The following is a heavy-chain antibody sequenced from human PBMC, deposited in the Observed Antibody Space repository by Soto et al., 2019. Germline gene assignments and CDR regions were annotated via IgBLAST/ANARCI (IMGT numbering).Heavy chain of an antibody. CDR2: ISAYNGNT. V-gene: IGHV1-18*01. D-gene: IGHD2-21*02. Sequence: ASVKVSCKASGYTFTSYGISWVRQAPGQGLEWMGWISAYNGNTNCAQKLQGRVTITRDTSASTAYMELSSLRSEDTAVYYCARSIVVVTALDYWGQGTLVTVS. CDR3: ARSIVVVTALDY. J-gene: IGHJ4*02. CDR1: GYTFTSYG.